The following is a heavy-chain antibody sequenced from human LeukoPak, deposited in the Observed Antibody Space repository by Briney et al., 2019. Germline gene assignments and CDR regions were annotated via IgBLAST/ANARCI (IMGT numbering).Heavy chain of an antibody. J-gene: IGHJ4*02. CDR3: AKRIAAAGTGVGVGFDY. CDR2: ISGSGGST. CDR1: GFTFSSYA. Sequence: GGSLRLSCAASGFTFSSYAMSWFRQAPGKGLEWVSAISGSGGSTYYADSVKGRFTISRDNSKSTLYLQMNSLRAEDTAVYYCAKRIAAAGTGVGVGFDYWGQGTLVTVSS. D-gene: IGHD6-13*01. V-gene: IGHV3-23*01.